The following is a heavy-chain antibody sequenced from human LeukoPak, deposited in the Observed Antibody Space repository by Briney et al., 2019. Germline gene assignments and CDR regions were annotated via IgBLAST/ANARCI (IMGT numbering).Heavy chain of an antibody. J-gene: IGHJ4*02. CDR3: ARGTLSSTSCYTFDY. Sequence: SGTLSLTCAVSGGSISSSNWWSWVRQPPGKGLEWIGEIYHSGSTNYNPSLKSRVTISVDRSKNQFSLKLSSVTAADTAVYYCARGTLSSTSCYTFDYWGQGTLVTVSS. D-gene: IGHD2-2*02. CDR1: GGSISSSNW. CDR2: IYHSGST. V-gene: IGHV4-4*02.